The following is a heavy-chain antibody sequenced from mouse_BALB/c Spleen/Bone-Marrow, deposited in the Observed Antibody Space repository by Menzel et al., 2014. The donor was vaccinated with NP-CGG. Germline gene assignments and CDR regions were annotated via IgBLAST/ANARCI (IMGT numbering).Heavy chain of an antibody. CDR3: TIYGGRFYDGFVY. CDR1: GYTFTIYW. Sequence: QLELQRSGLDLAKTWASVMLSYTASGYTFTIYWMHWVKQRPGQDLEWIGYINPSTVYTEYNQKLKVKATLTADQSSSPAYMQLSSLTSEGSAVYCRTIYGGRFYDGFVYWKQWTLVAISA. J-gene: IGHJ3*01. D-gene: IGHD2-12*01. V-gene: IGHV1-7*01. CDR2: INPSTVYT.